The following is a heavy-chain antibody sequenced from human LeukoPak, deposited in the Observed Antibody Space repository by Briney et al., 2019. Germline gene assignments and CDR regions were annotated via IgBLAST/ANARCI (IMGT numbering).Heavy chain of an antibody. CDR2: IYYSGST. J-gene: IGHJ3*02. CDR3: ARGDSGYDNYAFDI. Sequence: SETLSPTCTVSGGSFSSYYWSWVRQPPGKGLEWVGYIYYSGSTNYNPSLKSRVTISVDTSKNQFSLKLSSVTAADTAVYYCARGDSGYDNYAFDIWGQGTMVTVSS. CDR1: GGSFSSYY. D-gene: IGHD5-12*01. V-gene: IGHV4-59*01.